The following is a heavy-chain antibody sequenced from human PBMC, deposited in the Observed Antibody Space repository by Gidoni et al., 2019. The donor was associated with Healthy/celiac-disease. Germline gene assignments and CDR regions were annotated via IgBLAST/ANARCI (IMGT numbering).Heavy chain of an antibody. Sequence: QVQLVESGGGVVQPGRSLRLSCAASGFTFSSYAMHWVRQAPGKGLEWVAVISYYGSNKYYADSVKGRFTISRDNSKNTLYLQMNSLRAEDTAVYYCAREDYYDSSGYYANYFDYWGQGTLVTVSS. V-gene: IGHV3-30*04. CDR1: GFTFSSYA. CDR3: AREDYYDSSGYYANYFDY. D-gene: IGHD3-22*01. J-gene: IGHJ4*02. CDR2: ISYYGSNK.